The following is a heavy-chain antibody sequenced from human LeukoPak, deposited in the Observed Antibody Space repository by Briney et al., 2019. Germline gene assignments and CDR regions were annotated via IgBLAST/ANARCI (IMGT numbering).Heavy chain of an antibody. CDR1: GGSISSSNW. J-gene: IGHJ4*02. V-gene: IGHV4-4*02. CDR2: IYHSGST. CDR3: ARHSYCSSTSCYAGGIRY. D-gene: IGHD2-2*01. Sequence: SETLSLTCAVSGGSISSSNWWSWVRQPPGKGLEWIGEIYHSGSTNYNPSLKSRVTISVDTSKNQFSLKLSSVTAADTAVYYCARHSYCSSTSCYAGGIRYWGQGTLVTVSS.